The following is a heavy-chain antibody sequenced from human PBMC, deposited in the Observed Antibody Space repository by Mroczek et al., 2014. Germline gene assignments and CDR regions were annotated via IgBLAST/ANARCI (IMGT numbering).Heavy chain of an antibody. CDR1: GGSISSGGYY. J-gene: IGHJ4*02. D-gene: IGHD3-22*01. Sequence: QVQLQQWGPGLVKPSQTLSLTCTVSGGSISSGGYYWSWIRQHPGKGLEWIGYIYYSGSTYYNPSLKSRVTISVDTSKNQFSLKLSSVTAADTAVYYCARLHGSSGYYFDYWGQGTLVTVSS. V-gene: IGHV4-31*03. CDR2: IYYSGST. CDR3: ARLHGSSGYYFDY.